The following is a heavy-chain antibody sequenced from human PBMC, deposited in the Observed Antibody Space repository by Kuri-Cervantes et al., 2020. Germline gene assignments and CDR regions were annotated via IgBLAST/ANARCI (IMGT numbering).Heavy chain of an antibody. D-gene: IGHD1-1*01. Sequence: ETLSLTCAVSGYSISSGYYWGWIRQPPGKGLEWVANIEQDGSEKCYVDSVKGRFTISRDNAKNSLYLQMNSLRAEDTAVYYCARDHREILERHFDYWGQGTLVTVSS. CDR3: ARDHREILERHFDY. J-gene: IGHJ4*02. CDR1: GYSISSGYY. V-gene: IGHV3-7*01. CDR2: IEQDGSEK.